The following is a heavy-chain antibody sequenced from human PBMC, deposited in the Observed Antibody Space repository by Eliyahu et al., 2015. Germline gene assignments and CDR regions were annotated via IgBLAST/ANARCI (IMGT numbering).Heavy chain of an antibody. CDR3: ARQYYYDNPGGWYFDL. V-gene: IGHV4-59*01. CDR2: IYYSGST. D-gene: IGHD3-22*01. CDR1: GGSISSYY. J-gene: IGHJ2*01. Sequence: QVQLQESGPGLVKPSETLSLTCXVSGGSISSYYWSWIRQPPGKGLEWIGYIYYSGSTNYNPSLKSRVTISVDTSKNQFSLKLSSVTAADTAVYYCARQYYYDNPGGWYFDLWGRGTLVTVSS.